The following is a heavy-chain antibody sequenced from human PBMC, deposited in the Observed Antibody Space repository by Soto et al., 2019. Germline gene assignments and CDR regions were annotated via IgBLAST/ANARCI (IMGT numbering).Heavy chain of an antibody. CDR2: ISSSGDYI. V-gene: IGHV3-21*01. J-gene: IGHJ2*01. Sequence: EVQLVESGGGLVQPGGSLRLSCAASGFTFSNYYMNWVRQAPGKGLEWVSSISSSGDYIYYADSVKGRFTISRDNAKNSLYLRMNSLRAEDTAVYYCASPPPAAISPYWYLDLWGRGTLVTVSS. CDR3: ASPPPAAISPYWYLDL. D-gene: IGHD2-2*02. CDR1: GFTFSNYY.